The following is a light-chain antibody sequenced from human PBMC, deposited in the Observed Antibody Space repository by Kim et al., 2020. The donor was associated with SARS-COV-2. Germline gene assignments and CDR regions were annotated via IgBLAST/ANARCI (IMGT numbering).Light chain of an antibody. V-gene: IGLV3-1*01. CDR1: KLGDKY. CDR2: QDT. J-gene: IGLJ2*01. CDR3: PEWGSSTAF. Sequence: SYELTQPPSVSVSPGQTASITCSGDKLGDKYPYWSQQKPGQSPLLFIYQDTKRPSLLPERFSVSNSGHTATLTISGTQALDVAYSYCPEWGSSTAFFGGG.